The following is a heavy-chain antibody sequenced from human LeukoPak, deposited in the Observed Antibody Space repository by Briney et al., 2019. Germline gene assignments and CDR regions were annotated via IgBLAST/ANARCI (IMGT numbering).Heavy chain of an antibody. D-gene: IGHD2-15*01. CDR2: IGTVGDT. CDR3: ARAGYCSGGSCYGSDY. Sequence: GGSLRLSCAASGFTFSSYDMHWVRQATGKGLEWFSGIGTVGDTYYPGSVRGRFTISRENAKNSLYLQMSSLRAGDTAVYYCARAGYCSGGSCYGSDYWGQGTLVSVSS. CDR1: GFTFSSYD. J-gene: IGHJ4*02. V-gene: IGHV3-13*04.